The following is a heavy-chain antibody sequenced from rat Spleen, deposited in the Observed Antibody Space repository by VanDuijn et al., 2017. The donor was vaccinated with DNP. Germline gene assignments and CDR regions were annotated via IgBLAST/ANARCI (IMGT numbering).Heavy chain of an antibody. V-gene: IGHV3-1*01. CDR2: ISYSGST. CDR1: GYSITSNF. D-gene: IGHD1-7*01. J-gene: IGHJ2*01. CDR3: ARWTRYFDY. Sequence: EVQLQESGSGLVKPSQSLSLTCSVTGYSITSNFWGWIRKFPGNKMEYVGHISYSGSTNYNPSLKSRISITRDTSKNHFFLHLNSVTTEDTATYYCARWTRYFDYWGQGAMVTVSS.